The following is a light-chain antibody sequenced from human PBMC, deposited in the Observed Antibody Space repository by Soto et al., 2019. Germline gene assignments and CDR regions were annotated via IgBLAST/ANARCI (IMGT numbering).Light chain of an antibody. CDR3: QQYYSTPLT. CDR2: WAS. J-gene: IGKJ4*01. V-gene: IGKV4-1*01. Sequence: DIVMTQSPDSLAVSLGERATINCKSSQSVLYSSNNKNYLAWYQQKPGQPPKLLIYWASTRESGVPDRCSGSGSGTDFTLTISSLQAEDVAVYYCQQYYSTPLTFGGGTKVDI. CDR1: QSVLYSSNNKNY.